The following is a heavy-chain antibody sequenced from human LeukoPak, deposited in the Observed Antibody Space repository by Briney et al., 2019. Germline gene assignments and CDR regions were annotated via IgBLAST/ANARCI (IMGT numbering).Heavy chain of an antibody. D-gene: IGHD3-10*01. CDR1: GFSFSDHC. V-gene: IGHV3-72*01. Sequence: PGGSVRLSCAASGFSFSDHCIEWVRLDPGTGREGVGRSRDKGNSYTTAYAASVRGRFTISRDDSKNSLYLQMNSLKIEDTAVYYCTKLARAPRDFDYWGQGTLVTVSS. CDR3: TKLARAPRDFDY. J-gene: IGHJ4*01. CDR2: SRDKGNSYTT.